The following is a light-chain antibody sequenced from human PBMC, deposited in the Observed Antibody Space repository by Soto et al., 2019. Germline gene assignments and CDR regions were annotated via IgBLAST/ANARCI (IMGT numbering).Light chain of an antibody. V-gene: IGLV2-8*01. J-gene: IGLJ1*01. CDR1: SSDVGGYDY. CDR3: SSYTGGNPSYV. Sequence: HSVLTQPPSASGSPGQSGTISCTGTSSDVGGYDYVSWYQQHPGKAPKLMIYEVTIRPSGVSDRFSGSKSGNTASLTVSGLQAEDEADYYCSSYTGGNPSYVFGTGTKLTVL. CDR2: EVT.